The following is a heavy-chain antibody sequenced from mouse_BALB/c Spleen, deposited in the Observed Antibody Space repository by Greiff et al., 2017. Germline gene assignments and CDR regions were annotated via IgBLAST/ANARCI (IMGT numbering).Heavy chain of an antibody. CDR1: GYSITSDYA. V-gene: IGHV3-2*02. CDR2: ISYSGST. CDR3: ASRSWFAY. Sequence: VQLKESGPGLVKPSQSLSLTCTVTGYSITSDYAWNWIRQFPGNKLEWMGYISYSGSTSYNPSLKSRISITRDTSKNQFFLQLNSVTTEDTATCYCASRSWFAYWGQGTLVTVSA. J-gene: IGHJ3*01.